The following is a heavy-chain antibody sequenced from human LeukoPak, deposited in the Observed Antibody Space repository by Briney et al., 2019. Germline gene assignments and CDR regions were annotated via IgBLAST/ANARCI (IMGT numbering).Heavy chain of an antibody. CDR2: ISGSGGST. CDR1: GFTFSSYA. J-gene: IGHJ4*02. V-gene: IGHV3-23*01. D-gene: IGHD2-2*01. CDR3: AKAGLYCSSTSCYYFDP. Sequence: GGSLRLSCAASGFTFSSYAMSWVRQAPGKGLEWVSAISGSGGSTYYADSVKGRFTISRDNSKNTLYLQMNSLRAEDTAVYYCAKAGLYCSSTSCYYFDPWGQGTLVTVSS.